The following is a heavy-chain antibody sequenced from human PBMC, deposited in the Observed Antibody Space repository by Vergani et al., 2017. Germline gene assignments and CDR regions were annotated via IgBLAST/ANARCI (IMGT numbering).Heavy chain of an antibody. CDR1: GFTFSSYG. D-gene: IGHD3-22*01. Sequence: QVQLVESGGGVVQPGRSLRLSCATSGFTFSSYGMHWVRQAPGKGLEWVAVIWYDGSNKYYADSVKGRFTISRDNSKNTLYLQMNSLRAEDTAVYYCAKDRGDDYDSSGYLIWGQGTMVTVSS. J-gene: IGHJ3*02. CDR3: AKDRGDDYDSSGYLI. V-gene: IGHV3-33*06. CDR2: IWYDGSNK.